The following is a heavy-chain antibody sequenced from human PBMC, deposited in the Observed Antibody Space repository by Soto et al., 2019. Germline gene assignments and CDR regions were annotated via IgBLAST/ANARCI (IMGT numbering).Heavy chain of an antibody. D-gene: IGHD5-18*01. CDR3: AASHLSYGRGHYGMDG. CDR2: IVVGSGNT. V-gene: IGHV1-58*01. Sequence: ASVKVSCKASGFTFTSSAVQWVRQARGQRLEWIGWIVVGSGNTNYAQKFQERVTITRDMSTSTAYMELSSLRSEDTAVYYCAASHLSYGRGHYGMDGWGQGTTVTVSS. J-gene: IGHJ6*02. CDR1: GFTFTSSA.